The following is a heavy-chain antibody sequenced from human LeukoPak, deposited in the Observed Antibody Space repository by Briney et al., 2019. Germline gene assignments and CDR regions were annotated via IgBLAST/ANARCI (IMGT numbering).Heavy chain of an antibody. CDR1: GCTFTSYG. CDR3: ARGVSYYYDSSGYYQDY. J-gene: IGHJ4*02. Sequence: ASVKVSCKASGCTFTSYGISWVRQAPGQGLEWMGWISAYNGNTNYAQKLQGRVTMTTDTSTSTAYMELRSLRSDDTAVYYCARGVSYYYDSSGYYQDYWGQGTLVTVSS. CDR2: ISAYNGNT. D-gene: IGHD3-22*01. V-gene: IGHV1-18*01.